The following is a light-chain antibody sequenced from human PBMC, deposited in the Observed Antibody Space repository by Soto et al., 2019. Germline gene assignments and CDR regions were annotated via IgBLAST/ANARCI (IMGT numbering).Light chain of an antibody. CDR1: QSISNW. J-gene: IGKJ4*01. V-gene: IGKV1-5*01. Sequence: DIQMTQSPSTLPASVGDRVTITCRASQSISNWLAWYQQKPGTAPKVLIYTASSLQSGVPSRFSGSGSGTHFTLVISSLQPEDFATYYCQQLNTYPVTFGGGTKVDIK. CDR3: QQLNTYPVT. CDR2: TAS.